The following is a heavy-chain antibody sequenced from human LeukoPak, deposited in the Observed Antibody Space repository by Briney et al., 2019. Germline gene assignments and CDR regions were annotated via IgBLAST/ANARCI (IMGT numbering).Heavy chain of an antibody. D-gene: IGHD2-15*01. Sequence: SETLSLTCTVSGGSISSYYWSWIRQPPGKGLEWIGYIYYSGSTNYNPSLKSRVTISVDTSKNQFSLKLSSVTAADTAVYYCARVVPGLAFDYWGQGTLVTVSS. CDR1: GGSISSYY. CDR3: ARVVPGLAFDY. V-gene: IGHV4-59*01. J-gene: IGHJ4*02. CDR2: IYYSGST.